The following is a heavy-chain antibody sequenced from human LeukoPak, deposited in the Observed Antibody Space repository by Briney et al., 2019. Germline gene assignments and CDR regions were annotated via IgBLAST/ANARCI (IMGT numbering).Heavy chain of an antibody. Sequence: SETLSLTCTVSGGSISSYYRSWIRQPPGEGLEWIGYIYYSGSTNYNPSLKSRVTISVDTSKNQFSLKLSSVTAADTAVYYCARNFCSSTSCYRAFDIWGQGTMVTVSS. CDR2: IYYSGST. D-gene: IGHD2-2*01. V-gene: IGHV4-59*01. J-gene: IGHJ3*02. CDR1: GGSISSYY. CDR3: ARNFCSSTSCYRAFDI.